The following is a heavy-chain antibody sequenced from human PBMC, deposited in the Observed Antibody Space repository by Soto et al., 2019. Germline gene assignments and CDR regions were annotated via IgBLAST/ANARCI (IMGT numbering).Heavy chain of an antibody. Sequence: QGQLVQSGGEVKKPGASVKVSCKASGYTFTSNGISWVRQAPGQGLEWMGWISGYNGDTDYAQKFQGRVTRTTYTSTSTAYMEVRSLRPDDTAVYYCARDKPQQIVGYNYYYGLDVWGQGTTVTVSS. D-gene: IGHD6-6*01. J-gene: IGHJ6*02. CDR2: ISGYNGDT. CDR1: GYTFTSNG. CDR3: ARDKPQQIVGYNYYYGLDV. V-gene: IGHV1-18*04.